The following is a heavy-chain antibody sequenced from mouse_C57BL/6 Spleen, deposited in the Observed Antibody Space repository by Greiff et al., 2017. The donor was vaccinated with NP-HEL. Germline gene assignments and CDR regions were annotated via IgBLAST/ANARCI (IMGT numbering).Heavy chain of an antibody. V-gene: IGHV1-69*01. CDR1: GYTFTSYW. J-gene: IGHJ4*01. CDR3: ARRGIYYYGSSYGYYYAMDY. D-gene: IGHD1-1*01. CDR2: IDPSDSYT. Sequence: QVQLQQPGAELVMPGASVKLSCKASGYTFTSYWMHWVKQRPGQGLEWIGEIDPSDSYTNYTQKFKGKSTLTVDKSSSTAYMQLSSLTSEDSAVYYCARRGIYYYGSSYGYYYAMDYWGQGTSVTVSS.